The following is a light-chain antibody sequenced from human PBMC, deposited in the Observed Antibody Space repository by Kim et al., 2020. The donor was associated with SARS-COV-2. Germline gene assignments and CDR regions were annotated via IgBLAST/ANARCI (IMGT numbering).Light chain of an antibody. Sequence: DIQMTQSPSAMSVSVGDRVTITCRASQDISYYLACFQQKPGKVPKRLIYAASSLQSGVPSRFSGSGSGTDFTFTISSLQPEDIATYYCQQYDNLPITFGQGTRLEIK. CDR1: QDISYY. CDR3: QQYDNLPIT. CDR2: AAS. V-gene: IGKV1-17*03. J-gene: IGKJ5*01.